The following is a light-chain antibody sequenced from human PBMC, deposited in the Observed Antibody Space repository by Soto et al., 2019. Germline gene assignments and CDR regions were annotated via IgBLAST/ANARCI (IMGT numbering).Light chain of an antibody. CDR3: MQFLEIPVT. V-gene: IGKV2-28*01. CDR2: LGS. CDR1: QSLLHSNGYNY. Sequence: DIVMTQSPLSLPVTPGEPASISCRSSQSLLHSNGYNYLDWYLQKPGQSPQLLIYLGSNRASGVPARFSGSGSGTDFTLKISRVEAEDVGVYYCMQFLEIPVTCGPGTQVDIK. J-gene: IGKJ3*01.